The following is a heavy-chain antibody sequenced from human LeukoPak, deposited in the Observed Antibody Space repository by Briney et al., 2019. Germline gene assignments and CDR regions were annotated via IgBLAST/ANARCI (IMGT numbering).Heavy chain of an antibody. CDR2: IYYSGRS. J-gene: IGHJ4*02. V-gene: IGHV4-39*01. D-gene: IGHD6-6*01. CDR3: ACTSTSAARSDRVFFDY. Sequence: SETLSLTSTVSGRSISSGNYYWVRIRQPPGKGLEWIGSIYYSGRSHYKSSLKSRVTMSVDTSKNQFSLKLSSVTAANAAVYYCACTSTSAARSDRVFFDYWGQGTLVTVSS. CDR1: GRSISSGNYY.